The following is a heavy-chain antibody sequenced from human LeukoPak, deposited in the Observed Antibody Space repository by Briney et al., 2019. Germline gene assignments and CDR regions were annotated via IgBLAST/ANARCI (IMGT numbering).Heavy chain of an antibody. CDR1: GGTFSSYA. Sequence: SVKVSCKASGGTFSSYAISWVRQAPGQGLEWMGRIIPILGIANYAQKFQGRVTITADKSTSTAYMELSSLRSEDTAVYYCARGSDSSSWSKDYWGRGTLVTVSS. CDR3: ARGSDSSSWSKDY. J-gene: IGHJ4*02. D-gene: IGHD6-13*01. CDR2: IIPILGIA. V-gene: IGHV1-69*04.